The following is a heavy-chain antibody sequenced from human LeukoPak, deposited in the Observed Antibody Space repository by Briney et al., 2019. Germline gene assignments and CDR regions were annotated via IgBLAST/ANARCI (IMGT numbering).Heavy chain of an antibody. CDR1: GFTFSSNY. CDR3: ARAVTVTTSYWFDP. V-gene: IGHV3-66*02. CDR2: IYSGGST. Sequence: PGGSLRLSCAASGFTFSSNYMSWVRQAPGKGLEWVSVIYSGGSTYYADSVKGRFTISRDNSKNTLYLQMNSLTAEDTAVYYCARAVTVTTSYWFDPWGQGTLVTVSS. J-gene: IGHJ5*02. D-gene: IGHD4-17*01.